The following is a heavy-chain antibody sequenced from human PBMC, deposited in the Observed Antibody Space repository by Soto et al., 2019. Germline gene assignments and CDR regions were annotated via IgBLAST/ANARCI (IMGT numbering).Heavy chain of an antibody. V-gene: IGHV3-23*01. J-gene: IGHJ4*02. Sequence: GGSLRLSCAASGFTFSSYAMSWVRQAPGKGLEGVSAISGSGGSTYYADSVKGRFTISRDNSKNTLHLQVNSLRAEDTPVYYCAKKKGCSSTSCYKTHFDYWGQGT. CDR3: AKKKGCSSTSCYKTHFDY. D-gene: IGHD2-2*02. CDR2: ISGSGGST. CDR1: GFTFSSYA.